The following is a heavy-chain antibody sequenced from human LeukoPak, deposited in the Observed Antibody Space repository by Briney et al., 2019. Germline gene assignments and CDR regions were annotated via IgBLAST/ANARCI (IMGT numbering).Heavy chain of an antibody. J-gene: IGHJ3*02. CDR3: ARVFGGSGWYDAFDI. CDR2: IYSGGST. D-gene: IGHD6-19*01. V-gene: IGHV3-66*01. CDR1: GLTVSSNY. Sequence: PGGSLRLSCAASGLTVSSNYMSWVRQAPGKGLEWVSVIYSGGSTYYEDSVMGRFTISRDNSKNTLYLQMNSLRAEDTAVYYCARVFGGSGWYDAFDIWGQGTMVTVSS.